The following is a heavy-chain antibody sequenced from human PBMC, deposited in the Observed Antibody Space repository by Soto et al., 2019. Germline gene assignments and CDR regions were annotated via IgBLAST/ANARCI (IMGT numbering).Heavy chain of an antibody. Sequence: XSVKVSFTASGYTFTSYGISLVRQTPGQGLEWMGWISAYNGNTNYAQKLQGRVTMTTDTSTSTAYMELRSLRSDDTAVYYCARDLGDCYFDYWGQGTLVTVSS. D-gene: IGHD2-21*02. J-gene: IGHJ4*02. CDR3: ARDLGDCYFDY. CDR1: GYTFTSYG. CDR2: ISAYNGNT. V-gene: IGHV1-18*01.